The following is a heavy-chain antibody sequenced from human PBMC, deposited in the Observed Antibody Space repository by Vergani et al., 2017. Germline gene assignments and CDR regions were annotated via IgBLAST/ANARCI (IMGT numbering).Heavy chain of an antibody. D-gene: IGHD6-13*01. J-gene: IGHJ6*03. Sequence: QVQLQASGPGLVKPSETLSLTCTVSGGSISSYYWSWIRQPPGKGLEWIGYIYYSGSTNYNPSLKSRVTISVDTSKNQFSLKLSSVTAADTAVYYCARGAAAGSGYYYYYMDVWGKGTTVTVSS. CDR2: IYYSGST. CDR3: ARGAAAGSGYYYYYMDV. CDR1: GGSISSYY. V-gene: IGHV4-59*12.